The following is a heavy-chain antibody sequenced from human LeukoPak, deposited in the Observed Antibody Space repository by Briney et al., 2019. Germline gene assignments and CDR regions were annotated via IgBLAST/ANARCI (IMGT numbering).Heavy chain of an antibody. J-gene: IGHJ4*02. V-gene: IGHV4-31*03. CDR3: VVWKGDDTVDY. CDR1: GGSLSRGGDY. D-gene: IGHD1-1*01. CDR2: TYYGGST. Sequence: KPSETLSLTCTVSGGSLSRGGDYWTWIRQHPGKGLEWIGNTYYGGSTYYNPSLKSRGTISIDTSTNQSSLKLTSVTAADTAVYYCVVWKGDDTVDYWGQGTLVTVSS.